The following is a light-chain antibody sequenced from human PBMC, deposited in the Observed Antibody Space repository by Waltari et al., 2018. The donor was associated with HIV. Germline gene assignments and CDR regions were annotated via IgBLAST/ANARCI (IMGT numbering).Light chain of an antibody. CDR1: TLKNYY. Sequence: SSELTQDPAVSVALGQRVRITCQGDTLKNYYAAWYQQKPGQAPVIVISGRNNRPSGIPARFSGSTSRGTASLTITGSQAEDEADYYCGSRDSTGNHFVFGSGTRVTVL. CDR3: GSRDSTGNHFV. V-gene: IGLV3-19*01. J-gene: IGLJ1*01. CDR2: GRN.